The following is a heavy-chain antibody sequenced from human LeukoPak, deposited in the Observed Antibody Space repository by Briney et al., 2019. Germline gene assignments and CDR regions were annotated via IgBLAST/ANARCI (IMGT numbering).Heavy chain of an antibody. J-gene: IGHJ4*02. Sequence: GASVKVSCKASGYTFTSYDINWVRQATGQGLEWMGWMNPNSGNTGYAQKFQGRVTMTRNTSISTAYMELSGLRSEDTAVYYCARAGWRYFDWKTYYFDYWGQGTLVTVSS. CDR3: ARAGWRYFDWKTYYFDY. CDR1: GYTFTSYD. D-gene: IGHD3-9*01. V-gene: IGHV1-8*01. CDR2: MNPNSGNT.